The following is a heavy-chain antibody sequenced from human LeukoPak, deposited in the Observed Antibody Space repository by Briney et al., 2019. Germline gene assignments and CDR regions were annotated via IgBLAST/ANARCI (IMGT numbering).Heavy chain of an antibody. CDR3: ARGRSNYCGMDV. Sequence: PSETLSLTCTVSGGSISSSSYYWNWIRRPPGKGLEWIGYIYYNGNTNYSPSLKSRVTMSVDTSKNLFSLKVSSVTAADTAVYYCARGRSNYCGMDVWGQGTTVTVSS. CDR1: GGSISSSSYY. J-gene: IGHJ6*02. D-gene: IGHD1-26*01. CDR2: IYYNGNT. V-gene: IGHV4-61*01.